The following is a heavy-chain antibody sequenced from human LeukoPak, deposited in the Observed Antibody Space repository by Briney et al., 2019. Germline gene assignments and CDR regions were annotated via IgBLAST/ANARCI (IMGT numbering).Heavy chain of an antibody. V-gene: IGHV3-43*02. CDR3: AKALPVGYYYDSSGYQLPDY. D-gene: IGHD3-22*01. CDR1: GFTFDDYA. J-gene: IGHJ4*02. CDR2: ISGDGGST. Sequence: GGSLRLSCAASGFTFDDYAMHWVRQAPGKGLEWVSLISGDGGSTYYAGSVKGRFTISRDNSKNSLYLQMNSLRTEDTALYYCAKALPVGYYYDSSGYQLPDYWGQGTLVTVSS.